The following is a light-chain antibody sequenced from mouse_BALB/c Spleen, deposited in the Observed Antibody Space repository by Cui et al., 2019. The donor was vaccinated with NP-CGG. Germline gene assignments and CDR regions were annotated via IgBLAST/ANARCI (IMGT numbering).Light chain of an antibody. CDR3: ALWYSNHWV. V-gene: IGLV1*01. J-gene: IGLJ1*01. Sequence: QAVVTQVSALTTSPGEPVALTCLSCTGSVRTSHYANWVQEKPDHLFTGLIGGTNNRAPGVPARFSGSLIGDKAALTITGAQTEDEAIYFCALWYSNHWVFGGGTKLTVL. CDR1: TGSVRTSHY. CDR2: GTN.